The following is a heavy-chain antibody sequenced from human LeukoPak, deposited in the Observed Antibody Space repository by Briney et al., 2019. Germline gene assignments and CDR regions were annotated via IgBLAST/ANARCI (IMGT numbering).Heavy chain of an antibody. CDR3: ARGIDSGWYVLLDY. V-gene: IGHV1-69*13. CDR2: IIPIFGTA. J-gene: IGHJ4*02. CDR1: GGTFSSYA. Sequence: SVKVSCKASGGTFSSYAISWVRQAPGQGLEWMGGIIPIFGTANYAQKFQGRVTITADESTSTAYMVLSSLRSEDTAVYYCARGIDSGWYVLLDYWGQGTLVTVSS. D-gene: IGHD6-19*01.